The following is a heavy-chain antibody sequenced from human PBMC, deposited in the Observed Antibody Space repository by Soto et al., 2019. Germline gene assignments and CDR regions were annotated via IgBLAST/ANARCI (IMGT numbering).Heavy chain of an antibody. CDR2: MNPSSVNT. V-gene: IGHV1-8*01. CDR1: GYTFTSYD. D-gene: IGHD3-10*01. J-gene: IGHJ5*02. CDR3: ATAQGSWFDL. Sequence: ASVKVSCKASGYTFTSYDINWVRQATGQGLEWMGWMNPSSVNTGYAQKFQGRVTMTRNTSISTAYMELSSLRSEDTAVYYCATAQGSWFDLWGQGSLVTGSS.